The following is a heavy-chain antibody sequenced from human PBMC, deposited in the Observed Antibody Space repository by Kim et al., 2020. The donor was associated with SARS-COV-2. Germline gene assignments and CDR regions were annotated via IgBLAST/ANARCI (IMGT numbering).Heavy chain of an antibody. CDR3: ARGYTGYNFQFDY. Sequence: SVKVSCKASGGTFSSYAISWVRQAPGQGLEWMGGIIPIFGSSNYAQKFQGRVTITADESTSTAYMELSSLRSEDTAVYYWARGYTGYNFQFDYWGQGTLVTVSS. J-gene: IGHJ4*02. V-gene: IGHV1-69*13. CDR2: IIPIFGSS. CDR1: GGTFSSYA. D-gene: IGHD5-12*01.